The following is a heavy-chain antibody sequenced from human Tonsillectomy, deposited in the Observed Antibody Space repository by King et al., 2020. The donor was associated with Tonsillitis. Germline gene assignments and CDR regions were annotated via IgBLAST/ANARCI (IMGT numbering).Heavy chain of an antibody. V-gene: IGHV3-33*08. D-gene: IGHD1/OR15-1a*01. J-gene: IGHJ4*02. CDR2: TWYDGRTK. CDR3: ARGGLGGTPIDY. Sequence: QVQLVESGGGVVQPGRSLRLSCAASGFTFSTYVMHWVRQAPGKGLEWVAVTWYDGRTKYYADSVMGRFTISRDNSKNTLYLQMNSLRAQDTAVYYCARGGLGGTPIDYWGQGTLVTVSS. CDR1: GFTFSTYV.